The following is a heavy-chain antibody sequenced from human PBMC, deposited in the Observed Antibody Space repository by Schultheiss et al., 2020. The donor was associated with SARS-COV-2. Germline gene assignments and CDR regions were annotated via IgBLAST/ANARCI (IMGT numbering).Heavy chain of an antibody. CDR3: ARVEQWRTPGDLGY. D-gene: IGHD6-19*01. Sequence: ASVKVSCKASGYTFTSYGISWVRQAPGKGLEWMGGFDPEDGETIYAQKFQGRVTMTEDTSTDTAYMELRSLRSDDTAVYYCARVEQWRTPGDLGYWGQGTLVTVSS. V-gene: IGHV1-24*01. CDR1: GYTFTSYG. J-gene: IGHJ4*02. CDR2: FDPEDGET.